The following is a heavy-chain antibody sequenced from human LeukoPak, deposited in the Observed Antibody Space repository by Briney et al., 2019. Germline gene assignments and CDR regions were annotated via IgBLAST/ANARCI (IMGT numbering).Heavy chain of an antibody. D-gene: IGHD6-19*01. CDR2: VSSSSSSYI. V-gene: IGHV3-21*01. CDR1: GFTFSSYS. J-gene: IGHJ4*02. Sequence: GGSLRLSCAASGFTFSSYSMNWVRQAPGKGLEWVSSVSSSSSSYIYYADSVKGRFTISRDNAKNSLYLQMNSLRAEDTAVYYCARDPPRGGSGWLDYFDYWGQGTLVTVSS. CDR3: ARDPPRGGSGWLDYFDY.